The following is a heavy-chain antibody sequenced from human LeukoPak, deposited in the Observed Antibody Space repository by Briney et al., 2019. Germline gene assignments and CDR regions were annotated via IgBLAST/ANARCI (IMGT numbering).Heavy chain of an antibody. CDR2: IIPIFGTA. CDR1: GGTFSSYA. CDR3: ARVAYSKSLYYYYYMDV. D-gene: IGHD4-11*01. V-gene: IGHV1-69*05. Sequence: SVKVSCKASGGTFSSYAISWVRQAPGQGLEWMGGIIPIFGTANYAQKFQGRVTITTDESTSTAYMELSSPRSEDTAVYYCARVAYSKSLYYYYYMDVWGKGTTVTVSS. J-gene: IGHJ6*03.